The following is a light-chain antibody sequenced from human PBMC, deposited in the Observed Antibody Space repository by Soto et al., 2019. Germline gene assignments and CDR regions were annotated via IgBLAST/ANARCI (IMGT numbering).Light chain of an antibody. CDR2: DAP. Sequence: DIQMTQSPATLSASVGDRLTISCRASQSISSWLAWYQQRPGKAPKLLIFDAPSLESGVPSSFSGSGSGTEFTLTISSLQPEDFATYYCQQYNSYPWTFGQGTKVDIK. CDR1: QSISSW. CDR3: QQYNSYPWT. J-gene: IGKJ1*01. V-gene: IGKV1-5*01.